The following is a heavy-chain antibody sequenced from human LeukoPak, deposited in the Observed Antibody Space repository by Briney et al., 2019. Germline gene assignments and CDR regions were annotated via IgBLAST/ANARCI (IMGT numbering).Heavy chain of an antibody. CDR1: GFTFSSYW. CDR2: IKQDGNEK. V-gene: IGHV3-7*01. D-gene: IGHD3-3*01. CDR3: ARPITVSGATDAFDI. Sequence: GGSLRPSCAASGFTFSSYWMNWVRQAPGKGLEWVANIKQDGNEKYYVDSVKGRFTISRDNAKKSLYLQMDSLRVEDTAVYYCARPITVSGATDAFDIWGQGTMVTVSS. J-gene: IGHJ3*02.